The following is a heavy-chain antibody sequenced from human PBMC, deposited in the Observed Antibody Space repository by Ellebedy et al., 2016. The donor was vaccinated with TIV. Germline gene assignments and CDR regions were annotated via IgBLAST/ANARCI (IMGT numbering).Heavy chain of an antibody. CDR1: GFTFSSFA. Sequence: GGSLRLSCAASGFTFSSFAIHWVRQAPGKGLEWLSVMSAGGDNTYHADSVKGRFTISRDNAKSTLYLQMNRLRPEDTAVYYCVKLDSSGYYYGRLDYWGQGTLVTVSS. CDR3: VKLDSSGYYYGRLDY. D-gene: IGHD3-22*01. V-gene: IGHV3-23*01. J-gene: IGHJ4*02. CDR2: MSAGGDNT.